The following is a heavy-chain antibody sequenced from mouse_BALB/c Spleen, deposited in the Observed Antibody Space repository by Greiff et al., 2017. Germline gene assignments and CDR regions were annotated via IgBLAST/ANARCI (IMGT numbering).Heavy chain of an antibody. Sequence: EVMLVESGAELVKPGASVKLSCTASGFNIKDTYMHWVKQRPEQGLEWIGRIDPANGNTKYDPKFQGKATITADTSSNTAYLQLSSLTSEDTAVYYCANDGYYVRGYYAMDYWGQGTSVTVSS. CDR3: ANDGYYVRGYYAMDY. D-gene: IGHD2-3*01. J-gene: IGHJ4*01. CDR1: GFNIKDTY. V-gene: IGHV14-3*02. CDR2: IDPANGNT.